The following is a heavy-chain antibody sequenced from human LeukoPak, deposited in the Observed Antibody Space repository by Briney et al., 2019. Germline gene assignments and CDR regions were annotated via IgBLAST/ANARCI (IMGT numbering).Heavy chain of an antibody. J-gene: IGHJ4*02. Sequence: SGGSLRLSCAASGFTFDDYAMHWVRQAPGKSLEWVSGISWNSGSIGYADSVKGRFTISRDNAKNSLYLQMNSLRAEDTALYYCAKDMRAIAVAADIDYWGQGTLVTVSS. CDR2: ISWNSGSI. V-gene: IGHV3-9*01. CDR3: AKDMRAIAVAADIDY. D-gene: IGHD6-19*01. CDR1: GFTFDDYA.